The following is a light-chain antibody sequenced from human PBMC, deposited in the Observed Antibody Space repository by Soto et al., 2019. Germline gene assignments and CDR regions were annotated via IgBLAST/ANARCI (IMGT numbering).Light chain of an antibody. CDR1: NIGVKS. CDR3: QVWDGTTDNLYV. CDR2: DNN. V-gene: IGLV3-21*02. J-gene: IGLJ1*01. Sequence: SYELTQPPSLSVAPGQTARVTCGGNNIGVKSVHWYQQRPGQAPVLVVYDNNDRPSGIPERFSGSNSGNTATLTISRVEAGDEADYYCQVWDGTTDNLYVFGTGTKLPVL.